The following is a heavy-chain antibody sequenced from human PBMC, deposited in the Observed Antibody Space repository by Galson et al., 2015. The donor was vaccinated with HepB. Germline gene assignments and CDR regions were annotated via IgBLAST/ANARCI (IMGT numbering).Heavy chain of an antibody. J-gene: IGHJ6*02. CDR1: GFTFSSYE. Sequence: SLRLSCAASGFTFSSYEMNWVRQAPGKGLEWVSYISSSGSTIYYADSVKGRFTISRDNAKNSLYLQMNSLRAEDTAVYYCARDLMMEVNGLYYGMDVWGQGTTVTVSS. CDR3: ARDLMMEVNGLYYGMDV. CDR2: ISSSGSTI. D-gene: IGHD2-8*01. V-gene: IGHV3-48*03.